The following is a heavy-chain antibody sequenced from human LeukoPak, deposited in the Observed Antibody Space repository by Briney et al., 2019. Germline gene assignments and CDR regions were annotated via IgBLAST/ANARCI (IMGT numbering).Heavy chain of an antibody. J-gene: IGHJ2*01. Sequence: GGSLILCCAASGFTFSYYWRSWGRQAPAKGEEMVANIHQDANERYYVYSQRGRFTISGENGRTSLYLQSNSLRADDAVVYYCARDQGSMIVVRSTNGYFDLWGRGTLVTVP. CDR3: ARDQGSMIVVRSTNGYFDL. CDR2: IHQDANER. V-gene: IGHV3-7*01. D-gene: IGHD3-22*01. CDR1: GFTFSYYW.